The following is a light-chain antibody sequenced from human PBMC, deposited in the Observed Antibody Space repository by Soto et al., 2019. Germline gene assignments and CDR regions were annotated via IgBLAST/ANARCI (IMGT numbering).Light chain of an antibody. CDR2: DDS. CDR1: SIGSKS. CDR3: QVWDSRSDQVV. Sequence: SYELTQQPSVSVAPGQTARITCGGNSIGSKSVHWYQQKPGQAPVLVVYDDSDRPSGIPVRISGSNSGDTATLTISRVEAGDEADYYCQVWDSRSDQVVFGGGTKLTV. J-gene: IGLJ3*02. V-gene: IGLV3-21*02.